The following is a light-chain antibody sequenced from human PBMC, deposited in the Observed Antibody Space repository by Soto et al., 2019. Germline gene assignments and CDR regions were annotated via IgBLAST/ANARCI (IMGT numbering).Light chain of an antibody. CDR3: CSYAASGSLL. CDR2: HVN. J-gene: IGLJ2*01. CDR1: GTDVGQYNY. Sequence: QSALTQPPSASGSPGQSVTISCTGAGTDVGQYNYVSWYQQHPGKAPKLLIHHVNKRSSGISFRFSGSKSGNTASLTISGLQAEDEADYYCCSYAASGSLLFGGGTKLTVL. V-gene: IGLV2-8*01.